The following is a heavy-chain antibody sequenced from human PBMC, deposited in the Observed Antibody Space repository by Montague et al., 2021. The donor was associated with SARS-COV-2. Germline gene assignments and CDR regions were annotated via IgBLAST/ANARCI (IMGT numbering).Heavy chain of an antibody. Sequence: ETLSLTCTASGGSIDNYFWSWIRQPPGKGLEWIGYIYNSGSTNYNPSLKSRVTMSGDTSNNQFSLKLGSVTAADTAMYYCALSLRYFDWADAFDVWGQGTMVIVSS. CDR1: GGSIDNYF. J-gene: IGHJ3*01. V-gene: IGHV4-59*13. CDR2: IYNSGST. D-gene: IGHD3-9*01. CDR3: ALSLRYFDWADAFDV.